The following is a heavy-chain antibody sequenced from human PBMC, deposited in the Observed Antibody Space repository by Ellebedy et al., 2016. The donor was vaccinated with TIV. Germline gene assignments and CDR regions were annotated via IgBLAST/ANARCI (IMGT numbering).Heavy chain of an antibody. CDR3: ARSGYGDGGD. Sequence: GGSLRLSXAASGFTFSSYAMHWVRQAPGKGLEWVAVISYDGSNKYYADSVKGRFTISRDNSKNTLYLQMNSLRAEDTAVYYCARSGYGDGGDWGQGTLVTVSS. J-gene: IGHJ4*02. V-gene: IGHV3-30-3*01. CDR1: GFTFSSYA. D-gene: IGHD4/OR15-4a*01. CDR2: ISYDGSNK.